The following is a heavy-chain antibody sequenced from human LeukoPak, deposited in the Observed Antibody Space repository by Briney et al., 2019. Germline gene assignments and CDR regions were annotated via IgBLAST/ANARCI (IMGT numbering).Heavy chain of an antibody. D-gene: IGHD3-10*01. V-gene: IGHV3-15*01. CDR2: IKSKTDGGTS. Sequence: GGSLRLSCAASGFAFTNAWMYWVRQAPGKGLEWVGRIKSKTDGGTSDYAAPVTGRFTISRDDSKSTLYLEMNSLKTEDTGVYYCSTLWYGAWGQGTLVTVSS. J-gene: IGHJ5*02. CDR3: STLWYGA. CDR1: GFAFTNAW.